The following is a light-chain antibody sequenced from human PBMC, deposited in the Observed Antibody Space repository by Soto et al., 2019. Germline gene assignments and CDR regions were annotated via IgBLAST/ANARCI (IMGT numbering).Light chain of an antibody. CDR3: QQYNNWPKM. J-gene: IGKJ1*01. Sequence: IVLAQSPGTLSLSPGERATLSCRASQSVSNNYLAWYQQKPGRAPRLLIYGASTRATGIPARFSGSGSGTEFTLTISSLQSEDFAVYYCQQYNNWPKMFGQGTKVDIK. CDR1: QSVSNN. V-gene: IGKV3-15*01. CDR2: GAS.